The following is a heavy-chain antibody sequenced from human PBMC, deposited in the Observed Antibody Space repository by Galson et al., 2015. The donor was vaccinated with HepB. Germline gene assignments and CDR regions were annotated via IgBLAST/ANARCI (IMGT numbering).Heavy chain of an antibody. V-gene: IGHV3-53*01. J-gene: IGHJ4*02. Sequence: SCAASVFTVRNNYMSWVRQAPGKGLEWVSVIYSAGSTYYADSVKGRFTISRDNSENTLYLQMDSLRTEDTAVYYCVGTTSKDYWGQGTLVTVSS. CDR2: IYSAGST. D-gene: IGHD7-27*01. CDR3: VGTTSKDY. CDR1: VFTVRNNY.